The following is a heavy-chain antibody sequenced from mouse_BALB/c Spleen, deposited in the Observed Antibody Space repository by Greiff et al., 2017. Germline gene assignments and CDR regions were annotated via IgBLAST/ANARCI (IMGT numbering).Heavy chain of an antibody. CDR3: ARSARATSPWFAY. Sequence: VQLQQSGPELVKPGASVKISCKASGYSFTSYYIHWVKQRPGQGLEWIGWIFPGSGNTKYNEKFKGKATLTADTSSSTAYMQLSSLTSEDSAVYFCARSARATSPWFAYWGQGTLVTVSA. V-gene: IGHV1-66*01. CDR2: IFPGSGNT. D-gene: IGHD3-1*01. J-gene: IGHJ3*01. CDR1: GYSFTSYY.